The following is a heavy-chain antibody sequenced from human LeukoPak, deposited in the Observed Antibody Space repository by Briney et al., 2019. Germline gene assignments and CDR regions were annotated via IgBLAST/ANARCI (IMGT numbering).Heavy chain of an antibody. D-gene: IGHD3-9*01. CDR2: IYYTGST. CDR1: GGSISPSY. J-gene: IGHJ4*02. CDR3: ARGGLYYDILTGFDF. V-gene: IGHV4-59*01. Sequence: PSETLSLTCTVSGGSISPSYWSWIRQPPGKGLEWIGYIYYTGSTRYNPSLKSRVTISLDTSKNQFSLKLSSVIAADTAVYYCARGGLYYDILTGFDFWGQGTLVTVSS.